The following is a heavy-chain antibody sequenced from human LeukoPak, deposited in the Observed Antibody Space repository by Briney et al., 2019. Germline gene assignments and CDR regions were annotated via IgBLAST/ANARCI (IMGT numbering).Heavy chain of an antibody. J-gene: IGHJ4*02. Sequence: SETLSFTCTVSGGSISSSSYYWGWIRQPPGKGLEWIGEMYHSGNTNYNPSLKSRVIISVDKSKNQFSLKLTSVTAADTAVYFCARDLGTAGRPNDNWGQGILVTVSS. D-gene: IGHD2-21*02. CDR3: ARDLGTAGRPNDN. V-gene: IGHV4-39*07. CDR1: GGSISSSSYY. CDR2: MYHSGNT.